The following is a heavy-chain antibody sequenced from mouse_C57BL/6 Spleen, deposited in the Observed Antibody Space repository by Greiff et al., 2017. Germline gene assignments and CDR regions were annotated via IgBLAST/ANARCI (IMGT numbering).Heavy chain of an antibody. CDR1: GFTFSDYG. V-gene: IGHV5-17*01. Sequence: EVKLMESGGGLVKPGGSLKLSCAASGFTFSDYGMHWVRQAPEKGLEWVAYISSGSSTIYYADTVKGRFTISRDNAKNTLFLQMTSLRSEDTAMYYCARRHYGTYAMDYWGQGTSVTVSS. D-gene: IGHD1-1*01. CDR3: ARRHYGTYAMDY. J-gene: IGHJ4*01. CDR2: ISSGSSTI.